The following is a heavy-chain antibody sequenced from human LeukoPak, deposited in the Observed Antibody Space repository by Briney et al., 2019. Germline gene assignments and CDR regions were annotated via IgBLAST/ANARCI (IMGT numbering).Heavy chain of an antibody. Sequence: PGGSLRLSCAASGFTVSSNYMSWVRQAPGKGLEWVSVIYSGGSTYYADSVKGRFTISRDNSKSTLYLQMNNLRAEDTAVYYCAKDYRGNGYFFDYWGQGTLVTVSS. CDR2: IYSGGST. CDR3: AKDYRGNGYFFDY. D-gene: IGHD4-23*01. V-gene: IGHV3-53*01. J-gene: IGHJ4*02. CDR1: GFTVSSNY.